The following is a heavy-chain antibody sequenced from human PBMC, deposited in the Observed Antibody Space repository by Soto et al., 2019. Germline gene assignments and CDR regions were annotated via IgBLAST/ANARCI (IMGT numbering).Heavy chain of an antibody. CDR2: ISRDSRSI. J-gene: IGHJ4*02. D-gene: IGHD4-17*01. V-gene: IGHV3-9*01. Sequence: PGGSLRLSSKVSGLRFYDYGMHWVRQAPGKGLEWIAGISRDSRSISYGASMKGRFTISRDNAKNSLYLQLNSLRADDTAFYYCVKDAMTTVAYYFDYWGQGALVTVAS. CDR1: GLRFYDYG. CDR3: VKDAMTTVAYYFDY.